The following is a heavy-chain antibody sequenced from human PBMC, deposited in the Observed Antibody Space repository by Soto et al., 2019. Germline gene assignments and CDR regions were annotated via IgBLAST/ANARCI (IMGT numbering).Heavy chain of an antibody. CDR3: VRGYCRGGSCYNFDY. CDR1: GYTFSNYY. V-gene: IGHV1-46*01. D-gene: IGHD2-15*01. Sequence: ASVKVSCKASGYTFSNYYMHWVRQAPGQGLEWMGIINPSGGRTSYAQEFQGRVTMTRDTSTSTVYMEVSSLRSEDTAVYYCVRGYCRGGSCYNFDYWGHGTLVTVSS. CDR2: INPSGGRT. J-gene: IGHJ4*01.